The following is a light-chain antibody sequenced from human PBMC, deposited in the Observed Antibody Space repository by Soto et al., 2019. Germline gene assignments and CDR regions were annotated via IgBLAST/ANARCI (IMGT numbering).Light chain of an antibody. J-gene: IGLJ1*01. CDR2: EVT. Sequence: QSALTQPASVSASPGQSVTISCAGTSSDVGGYNYVSWYQQRPGRAPKLMIYEVTYRPSGVSNRFSGSKSGNTASLTISGLQAEDEADYYCSSYAGSSNVFGTGTKVTVL. V-gene: IGLV2-14*01. CDR1: SSDVGGYNY. CDR3: SSYAGSSNV.